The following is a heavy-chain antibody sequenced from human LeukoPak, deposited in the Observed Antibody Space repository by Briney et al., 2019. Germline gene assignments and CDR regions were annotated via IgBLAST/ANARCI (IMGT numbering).Heavy chain of an antibody. CDR2: MIPTLGLP. CDR3: ARKPTLLVSGGNNWFYP. D-gene: IGHD2-8*02. CDR1: VGTFSSNG. V-gene: IGHV1-69*04. Sequence: GASVKVSRKASVGTFSSNGINWVRLPPAQGFEWVGRMIPTLGLPNYAQKFQGRATLNADKSTSAAYMWLSSLTSDGMSVYLRARKPTLLVSGGNNWFYPWGQGTLVTVSS. J-gene: IGHJ5*02.